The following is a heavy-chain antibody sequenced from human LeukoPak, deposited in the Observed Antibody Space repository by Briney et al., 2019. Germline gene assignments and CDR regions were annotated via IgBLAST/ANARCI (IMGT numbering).Heavy chain of an antibody. J-gene: IGHJ3*02. CDR2: IYSGGST. V-gene: IGHV3-53*01. CDR1: GFTVSSNY. D-gene: IGHD3-22*01. Sequence: TGGSLRLSCAASGFTVSSNYMSWVRQAPGKGLEWVSVIYSGGSTYYADSVKGRFTISRDNSKNTLYLQMNSLRAEDTAVYYCATQDSNGYIDAFDIWGQGTMVTVSS. CDR3: ATQDSNGYIDAFDI.